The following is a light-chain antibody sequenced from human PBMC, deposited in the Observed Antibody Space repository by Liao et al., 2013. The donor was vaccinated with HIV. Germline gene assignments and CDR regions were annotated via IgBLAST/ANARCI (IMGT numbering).Light chain of an antibody. CDR1: NLGDKY. J-gene: IGLJ2*01. CDR3: QLWGGTSAQVL. V-gene: IGLV3-1*01. CDR2: QDV. Sequence: SYELTQPPSVSVSPGQTATIACSGDNLGDKYASWYQQKPGQSPVMVIYQDVQRPSGIPERFSGSNSATMASLTISRVEPGDEAVYYCQLWGGTSAQVLFGGGTQLTVL.